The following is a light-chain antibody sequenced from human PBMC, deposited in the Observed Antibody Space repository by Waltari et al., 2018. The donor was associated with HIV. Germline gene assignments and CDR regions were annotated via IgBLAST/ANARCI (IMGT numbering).Light chain of an antibody. CDR2: EVS. Sequence: QSALPQPASVSGSPGQWITISCTGTTSDIGVYNFVSCYQQHPGKAPKLIIFEVSNRPSGVSDRFSGSKSGNTASLTISGLQAEDEADYYCSSYRNSRTWVFGGGTKLTVL. V-gene: IGLV2-14*01. J-gene: IGLJ3*02. CDR1: TSDIGVYNF. CDR3: SSYRNSRTWV.